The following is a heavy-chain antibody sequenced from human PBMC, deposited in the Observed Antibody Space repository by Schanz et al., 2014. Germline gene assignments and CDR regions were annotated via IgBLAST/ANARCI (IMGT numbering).Heavy chain of an antibody. J-gene: IGHJ5*02. CDR2: VSRSTPDI. Sequence: QVQVVQSGGGLVKPGGSLRLSCAASGFVFGDYYMTWIRQAPGKGLEWVSYVSRSTPDIYYADSVKGRFTMSRDNAKNSLFLQMNSLRAEDTAVYYCARGRVLESWGQGTLVTVSS. D-gene: IGHD1-1*01. V-gene: IGHV3-11*06. CDR3: ARGRVLES. CDR1: GFVFGDYY.